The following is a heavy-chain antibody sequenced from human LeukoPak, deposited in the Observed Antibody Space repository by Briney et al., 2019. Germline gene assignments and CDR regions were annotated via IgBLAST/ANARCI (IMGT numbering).Heavy chain of an antibody. D-gene: IGHD5-18*01. Sequence: PGGSLRLSCAASGFTFSSYSMNWVRQAPGKGLEWVSSISSSSSYIYYADSVKGRFTISRDNAKNSLYLQMNSLRAEDTAVYYCARPIAAWNQVDTAMVTGNLFGWGQGTLVTVSS. CDR3: ARPIAAWNQVDTAMVTGNLFG. CDR1: GFTFSSYS. J-gene: IGHJ4*02. V-gene: IGHV3-21*01. CDR2: ISSSSSYI.